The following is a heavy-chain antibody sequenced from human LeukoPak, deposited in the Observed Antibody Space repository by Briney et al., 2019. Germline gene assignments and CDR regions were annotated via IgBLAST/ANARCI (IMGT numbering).Heavy chain of an antibody. D-gene: IGHD1-26*01. CDR1: GFTFRNYG. V-gene: IGHV3-30*02. J-gene: IGHJ5*02. Sequence: PGGSLRLSCAASGFTFRNYGMHWVRQAPGKGLEWLAFIRYDESDKYYADSVKGRFTISRDNSKNTLYLQMNSLRAEDTAVYYCAKGNSGSYSDWFDPWGQGTLVTVSS. CDR2: IRYDESDK. CDR3: AKGNSGSYSDWFDP.